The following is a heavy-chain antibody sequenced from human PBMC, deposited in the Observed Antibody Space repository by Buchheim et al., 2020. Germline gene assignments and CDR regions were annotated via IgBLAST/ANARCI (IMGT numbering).Heavy chain of an antibody. CDR1: GFTFSSYE. CDR3: ARDPRYCSGGSCYPDY. CDR2: ISSSGSTI. J-gene: IGHJ4*02. D-gene: IGHD2-15*01. V-gene: IGHV3-48*03. Sequence: EVQLVESGGGLVQPGGSLRLSCAASGFTFSSYEMNWVRQAPGKGLEWVSYISSSGSTIYYADSVKGRFTISRDNAKNTLYLQMNSLRAEDTAVYYCARDPRYCSGGSCYPDYWGQGTL.